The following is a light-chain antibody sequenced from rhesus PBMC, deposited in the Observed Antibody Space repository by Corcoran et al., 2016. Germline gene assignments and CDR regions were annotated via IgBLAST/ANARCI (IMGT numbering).Light chain of an antibody. V-gene: IGKV2-58*03. CDR1: QSLLHINGNPY. Sequence: DVVMTQSPLSLPVTPGQPASISCRSSQSLLHINGNPYLTWFLQKPGQPPRGLIYKVSNRDSGGPDRFGGRGAGTDFTLKISRVEAGDVGVYYCMQGTHWPTFGGGTKVEIK. CDR2: KVS. CDR3: MQGTHWPT. J-gene: IGKJ4*01.